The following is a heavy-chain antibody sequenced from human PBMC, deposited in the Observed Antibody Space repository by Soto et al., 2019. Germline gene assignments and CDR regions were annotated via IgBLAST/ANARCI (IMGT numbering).Heavy chain of an antibody. CDR1: GGSISSYY. V-gene: IGHV4-59*01. Sequence: PSETLSLTCTVSGGSISSYYWSWIRQPPGKGLEWIGYIYYSGSTNYNPSLKSRVTISVDTSKNQFSLKLSSVTAPDTAVYYCARDISGYSYGVFDYWGQGTLVTVS. J-gene: IGHJ4*02. CDR2: IYYSGST. D-gene: IGHD5-18*01. CDR3: ARDISGYSYGVFDY.